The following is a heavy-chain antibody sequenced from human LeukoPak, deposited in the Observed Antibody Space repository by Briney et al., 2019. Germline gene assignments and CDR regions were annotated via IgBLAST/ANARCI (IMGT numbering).Heavy chain of an antibody. V-gene: IGHV3-23*01. D-gene: IGHD4-17*01. CDR2: ISGSGGST. CDR1: SFTFSSDA. J-gene: IGHJ4*02. CDR3: AKGVYGDYGDLDY. Sequence: GGPLRLSCESTSFTFSSDAMSRSRQAPGKGLEGVSAISGSGGSTYYADSVKGRFTISRDNSKNTLYLQMNSLRAEDTAVYYCAKGVYGDYGDLDYWGQGTLVTVSS.